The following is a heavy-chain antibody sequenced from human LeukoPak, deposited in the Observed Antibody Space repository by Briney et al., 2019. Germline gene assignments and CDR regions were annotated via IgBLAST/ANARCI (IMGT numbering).Heavy chain of an antibody. J-gene: IGHJ3*02. CDR1: GFTFTGYE. CDR2: ISSSGGTI. D-gene: IGHD2-21*02. V-gene: IGHV3-48*03. Sequence: SLRLSCAASGFTFTGYEMNWVRQAPGKGLEWVAYISSSGGTIYYADSVKGRVTISRDKTNSSLYLEMSSLRAEDTAVYYCARRIVVVPARGHAFDIWGQGTMVTVSS. CDR3: ARRIVVVPARGHAFDI.